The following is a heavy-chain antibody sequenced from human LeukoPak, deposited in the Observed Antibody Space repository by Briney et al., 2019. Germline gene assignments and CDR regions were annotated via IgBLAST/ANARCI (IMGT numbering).Heavy chain of an antibody. Sequence: PGGSLRLSCAASGFSFSEHGMHWVRQAPGKGLEWVASIWYDETNKYYADSVKGRFTISRDNFKNTLYLQMDSLRAEDTAIYYCARARGNYDNSGFSALDLWGQGTLVSVSS. CDR2: IWYDETNK. CDR3: ARARGNYDNSGFSALDL. D-gene: IGHD3-22*01. CDR1: GFSFSEHG. J-gene: IGHJ5*02. V-gene: IGHV3-33*01.